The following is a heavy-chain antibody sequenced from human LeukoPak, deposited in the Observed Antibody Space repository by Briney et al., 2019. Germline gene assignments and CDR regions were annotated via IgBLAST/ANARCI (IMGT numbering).Heavy chain of an antibody. Sequence: ALVKVSCKASGGTFSSYAISWVRQAPGQGLEWMGGIIPIFGTANYAQKLQGRVTMTTDTSTSTAYMELRSLRSDDTAVYYCARDYYGSGSYYNWADYGMDVWGQGTTVTVSS. CDR1: GGTFSSYA. J-gene: IGHJ6*02. D-gene: IGHD3-10*01. CDR3: ARDYYGSGSYYNWADYGMDV. CDR2: IIPIFGTA. V-gene: IGHV1-69*05.